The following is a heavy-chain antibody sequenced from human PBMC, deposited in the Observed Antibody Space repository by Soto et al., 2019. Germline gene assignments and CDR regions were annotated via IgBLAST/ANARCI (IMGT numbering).Heavy chain of an antibody. CDR3: ARLPYYDFWSGYPDY. CDR1: GGSISSYY. J-gene: IGHJ4*02. D-gene: IGHD3-3*01. CDR2: IYYSGST. V-gene: IGHV4-59*08. Sequence: SETLSLTCTVSGGSISSYYWSWIRQPPGKGLEWIGYIYYSGSTNYNPSLKSRVTISVDTPKNQFSLKLSSVTAADTAVYYCARLPYYDFWSGYPDYWGQGTLVTVSS.